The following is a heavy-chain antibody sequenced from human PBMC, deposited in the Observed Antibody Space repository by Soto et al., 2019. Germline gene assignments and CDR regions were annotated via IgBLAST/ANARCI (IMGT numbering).Heavy chain of an antibody. CDR2: IYYSGST. D-gene: IGHD3-22*01. CDR1: GGSVSSGSYY. CDR3: ARTRFYVGYSFDP. J-gene: IGHJ5*02. Sequence: SETLSLTCTVSGGSVSSGSYYWSWIRQPPGKGLEWIGYIYYSGSTNYNPSLKSRVTISVDTSKNQFSLKLSSVTAADTAVYYCARTRFYVGYSFDPWGQGTLVTVSS. V-gene: IGHV4-61*01.